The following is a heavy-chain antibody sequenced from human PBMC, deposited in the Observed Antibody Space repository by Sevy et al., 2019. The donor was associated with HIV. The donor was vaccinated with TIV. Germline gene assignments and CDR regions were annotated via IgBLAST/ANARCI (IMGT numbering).Heavy chain of an antibody. CDR3: AKDLAGPGRRYFDY. Sequence: GGSLRLSCAASGFTFSDYYMGWVRQAPGKGLEWVANIKQDGSQKNYVDSVKGRFTISRDNAKNTLYLQMDSLTPEDTAIYYCAKDLAGPGRRYFDYWGQGTLVTVSS. J-gene: IGHJ4*02. V-gene: IGHV3-7*01. CDR1: GFTFSDYY. D-gene: IGHD6-13*01. CDR2: IKQDGSQK.